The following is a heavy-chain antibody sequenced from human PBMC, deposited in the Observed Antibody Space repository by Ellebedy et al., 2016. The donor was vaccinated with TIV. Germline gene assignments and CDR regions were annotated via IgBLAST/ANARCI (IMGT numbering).Heavy chain of an antibody. Sequence: GGSLRLXCAASGFIFSNYGMHWVRQAPGKGLEWAAVIWSDGSYKYYVDSVKGRSTISRDNSKNTVYLEMNILRAEDTAVYYCVRAPRGQYYFDYWGQGTLVTVSS. CDR2: IWSDGSYK. V-gene: IGHV3-33*01. D-gene: IGHD5-12*01. CDR1: GFIFSNYG. CDR3: VRAPRGQYYFDY. J-gene: IGHJ4*02.